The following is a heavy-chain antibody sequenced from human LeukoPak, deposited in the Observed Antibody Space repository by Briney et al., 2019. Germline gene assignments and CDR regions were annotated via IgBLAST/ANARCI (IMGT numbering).Heavy chain of an antibody. D-gene: IGHD3-22*01. J-gene: IGHJ4*02. CDR1: GYTYTGYY. Sequence: ASVKVSCKASGYTYTGYYMHWVRQAPGQGLEWMGWINPNSGGTNYAQKLQGRVTMTTDTSTSTAYMELRSLRSDDTAVYYCARVDDTSAYEMDYWGQGTLVTVSS. CDR3: ARVDDTSAYEMDY. V-gene: IGHV1-2*02. CDR2: INPNSGGT.